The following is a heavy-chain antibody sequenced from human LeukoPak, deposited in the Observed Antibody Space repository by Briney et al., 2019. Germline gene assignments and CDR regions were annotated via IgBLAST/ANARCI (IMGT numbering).Heavy chain of an antibody. CDR1: GFTFSSYA. CDR3: ADWRFLEWPFQH. D-gene: IGHD3-3*01. J-gene: IGHJ1*01. CDR2: ISGSGGST. V-gene: IGHV3-23*01. Sequence: GGSLRLSCAASGFTFSSYAMSWVRQAPGKGLEWVSAISGSGGSTHYADSVKGRFTISRDNSKNTLYLQMNSLRAEDTAVYYCADWRFLEWPFQHWGQGTLVTVSS.